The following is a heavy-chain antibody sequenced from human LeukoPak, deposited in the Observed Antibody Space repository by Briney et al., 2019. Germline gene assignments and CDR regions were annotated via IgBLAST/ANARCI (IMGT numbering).Heavy chain of an antibody. D-gene: IGHD3-22*01. CDR3: ARTFDISGYYPYFFDY. V-gene: IGHV4-59*06. Sequence: SETLSLTCTVSGGSISSYHWSWIRQHPGKGLEWIGYVHYSGNTDYNPSLKSRVTISVDTSKNQFSLKLSSVTAADTAVYYCARTFDISGYYPYFFDYWGQGTLVTVSS. CDR1: GGSISSYH. CDR2: VHYSGNT. J-gene: IGHJ4*02.